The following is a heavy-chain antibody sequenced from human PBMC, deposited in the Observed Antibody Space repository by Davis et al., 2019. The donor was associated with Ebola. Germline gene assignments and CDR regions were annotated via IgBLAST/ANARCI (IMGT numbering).Heavy chain of an antibody. V-gene: IGHV4-34*01. D-gene: IGHD4-17*01. Sequence: PSETLSLTCAVYGGSFSGHYWSWIRQPPGKGLEWIGESNHRGRTSYNPSLKSRATISVDTSKNQFSLKVNSMTAADTAVYYCARSATVTTTALEYWGQGAPVTVSP. CDR3: ARSATVTTTALEY. J-gene: IGHJ4*02. CDR2: SNHRGRT. CDR1: GGSFSGHY.